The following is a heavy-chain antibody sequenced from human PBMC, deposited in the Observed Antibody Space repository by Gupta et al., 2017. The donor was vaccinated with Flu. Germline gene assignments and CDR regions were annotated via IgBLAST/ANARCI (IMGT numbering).Heavy chain of an antibody. D-gene: IGHD5-12*01. J-gene: IGHJ4*02. CDR3: AKGNGYIISYPLGY. CDR2: ISGSGGST. CDR1: GFTFSSFA. Sequence: EVQLLESGGGLVQRGGALRLSCAASGFTFSSFAMSWVRQAPGKGLEWVSAISGSGGSTYYADSVKGRFTISRDYSKNTLYLQMNRLRAEDSALYYCAKGNGYIISYPLGYWGQGTLVTVSS. V-gene: IGHV3-23*01.